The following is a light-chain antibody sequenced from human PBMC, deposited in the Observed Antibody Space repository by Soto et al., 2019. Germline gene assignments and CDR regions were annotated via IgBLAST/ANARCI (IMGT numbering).Light chain of an antibody. V-gene: IGLV4-69*01. J-gene: IGLJ3*02. CDR3: QTWGTGIPWV. Sequence: QPVLTQSPSASASLGASVNLTCTLSSGHSRYAIAWHQQQPEKGPRYLMRLNSDGSHNKGDGIPDRFSGSTSGAERYLTISSLQSEDEADYYCQTWGTGIPWVFGGGTKRTVL. CDR1: SGHSRYA. CDR2: LNSDGSH.